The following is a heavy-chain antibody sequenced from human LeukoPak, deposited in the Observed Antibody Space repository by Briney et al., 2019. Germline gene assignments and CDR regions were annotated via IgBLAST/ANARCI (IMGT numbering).Heavy chain of an antibody. CDR3: ARRARVGSYYYYGMDV. V-gene: IGHV4-61*05. CDR2: IYYSGST. CDR1: GGSISSSSYY. J-gene: IGHJ6*02. Sequence: SETLSLTCTVSGGSISSSSYYWGWIRQPPGKGLEWIGYIYYSGSTNYTPSLQSRVTISVDTSKNQFSLKLSSVTAADTAVYYCARRARVGSYYYYGMDVWGQGTTVTVSS. D-gene: IGHD1-26*01.